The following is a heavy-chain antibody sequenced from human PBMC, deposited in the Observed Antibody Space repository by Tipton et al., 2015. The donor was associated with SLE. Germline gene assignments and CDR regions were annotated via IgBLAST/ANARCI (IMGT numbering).Heavy chain of an antibody. D-gene: IGHD5-24*01. Sequence: TLSLTCTVSAYSITSGYYWGWIRQPPGKGLEWIGSFHHSGITYYNPSLESRLTLAVDTSRNQFSLRLNSVTAADTAVYFCVRVGTGPTIPVPLHWYFDLWGHGTLVTVSS. CDR2: FHHSGIT. CDR1: AYSITSGYY. V-gene: IGHV4-38-2*02. J-gene: IGHJ2*01. CDR3: VRVGTGPTIPVPLHWYFDL.